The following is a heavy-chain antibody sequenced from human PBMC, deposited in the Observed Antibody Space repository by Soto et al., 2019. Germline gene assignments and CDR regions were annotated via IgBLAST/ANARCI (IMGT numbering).Heavy chain of an antibody. CDR1: GGSISSYY. J-gene: IGHJ5*02. CDR3: ARDRIAAAGTTRGFDP. Sequence: SETLSLTCTVSGGSISSYYWSWIRQPPGKGLEWIGYIYYSGSTNYNPSLKSRVTISVDTSKNQFSLKLSSVTAADTAVYYCARDRIAAAGTTRGFDPWGQRTLVTGS. D-gene: IGHD6-13*01. CDR2: IYYSGST. V-gene: IGHV4-59*12.